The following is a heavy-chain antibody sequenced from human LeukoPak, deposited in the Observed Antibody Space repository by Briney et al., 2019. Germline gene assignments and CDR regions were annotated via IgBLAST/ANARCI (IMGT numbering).Heavy chain of an antibody. D-gene: IGHD3-9*01. CDR1: GYTFTGYY. J-gene: IGHJ5*02. CDR2: INPNTGGT. Sequence: ASMKVSCKASGYTFTGYYMHWVRQARGQGLEWMGWINPNTGGTNYAQQFQGRVTMTRDTSISTVYMELSRLSSDDTAVYYCARGPPYYDILTGSNWFDPWGQGTLVTVSS. V-gene: IGHV1-2*02. CDR3: ARGPPYYDILTGSNWFDP.